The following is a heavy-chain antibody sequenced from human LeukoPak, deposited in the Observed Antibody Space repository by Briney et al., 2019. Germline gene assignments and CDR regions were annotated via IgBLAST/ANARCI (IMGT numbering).Heavy chain of an antibody. CDR2: IYYSGST. D-gene: IGHD3-10*01. J-gene: IGHJ4*02. V-gene: IGHV4-39*07. Sequence: NPSETLSLTCTVSGGSISSSSYYWGWIRQPPGKGLEWIGSIYYSGSTYYNPSLKSRVTISVDTSKNQFSLKLSSVTAADTAVYYCARGSITMVRVYDYWGQGTLVTVSS. CDR1: GGSISSSSYY. CDR3: ARGSITMVRVYDY.